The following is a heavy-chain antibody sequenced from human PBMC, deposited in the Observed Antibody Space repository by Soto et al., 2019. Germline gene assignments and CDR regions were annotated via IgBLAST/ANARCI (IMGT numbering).Heavy chain of an antibody. CDR3: AREISSIFWSGYYGNKYYYYYMDV. D-gene: IGHD3-3*01. CDR2: IYYSGST. CDR1: GGSIISGGYY. Sequence: TLSPTCTVSGGSIISGGYYWSLIRQHPGKGLEWIGYIYYSGSTYYNPSLKSRVTISVDTSKNQFSLKLSSVTAADTAVYYCAREISSIFWSGYYGNKYYYYYMDVWGKGTTVTVSS. V-gene: IGHV4-31*03. J-gene: IGHJ6*03.